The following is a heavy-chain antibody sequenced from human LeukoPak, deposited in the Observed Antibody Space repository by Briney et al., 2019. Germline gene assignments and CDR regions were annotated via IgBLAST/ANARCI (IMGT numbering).Heavy chain of an antibody. V-gene: IGHV3-21*01. D-gene: IGHD3-22*01. J-gene: IGHJ6*02. CDR3: ARDLYYYDSSGYYLYYYYGMDV. CDR2: ISSSGSYI. CDR1: GFTFSSYS. Sequence: GGSLRLSCAASGFTFSSYSMNWVRQAPGKGLEWVSSISSSGSYIYYADSVKGRFTISRDNAKNSLYLQMNSLRAEDTAVYYCARDLYYYDSSGYYLYYYYGMDVWGQGTTVTVSS.